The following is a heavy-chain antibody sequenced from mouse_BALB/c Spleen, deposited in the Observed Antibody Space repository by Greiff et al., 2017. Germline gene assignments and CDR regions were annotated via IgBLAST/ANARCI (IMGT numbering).Heavy chain of an antibody. CDR2: ILPGSGST. D-gene: IGHD1-1*01. V-gene: IGHV1-9*01. J-gene: IGHJ3*01. Sequence: QVQLQQSGAELMKPGASVKISCKATGYTFSSYWIEWVKQRPGHGLEWIGEILPGSGSTNYNEKFKGKATFTADTSSNTAYMQLSSLTSEDSAVYYCARSRYDFAYWGQGTLVTVSA. CDR3: ARSRYDFAY. CDR1: GYTFSSYW.